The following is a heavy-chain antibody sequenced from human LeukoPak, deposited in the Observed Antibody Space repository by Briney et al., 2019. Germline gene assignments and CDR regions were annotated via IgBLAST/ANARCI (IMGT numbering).Heavy chain of an antibody. CDR3: ARELIAAAGNDY. D-gene: IGHD6-13*01. J-gene: IGHJ4*02. Sequence: GGSLRLSCAAFGFTSSDYYKSWIRQAPRKGLEWVPYISSSSSYTNYADSVKGRFTISRDNANNSLYLQMHSLRAEDTPVYYCARELIAAAGNDYWGQGTLVTVSS. CDR2: ISSSSSYT. CDR1: GFTSSDYY. V-gene: IGHV3-11*06.